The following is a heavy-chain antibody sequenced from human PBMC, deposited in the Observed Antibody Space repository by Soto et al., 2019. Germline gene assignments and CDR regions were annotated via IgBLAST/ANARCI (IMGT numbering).Heavy chain of an antibody. D-gene: IGHD3-3*01. CDR3: ARGGRAYYDFWGGPPGMDV. V-gene: IGHV4-34*01. Sequence: PSETLSLTCAVYGGPFSGYYWSWIRQPPGKGLEWIGEINHSGSTNYNPSLKSRVTISVDTSKNQFSLKLSSVTAADTAVYYCARGGRAYYDFWGGPPGMDVWGQGTTVTVSS. CDR2: INHSGST. J-gene: IGHJ6*02. CDR1: GGPFSGYY.